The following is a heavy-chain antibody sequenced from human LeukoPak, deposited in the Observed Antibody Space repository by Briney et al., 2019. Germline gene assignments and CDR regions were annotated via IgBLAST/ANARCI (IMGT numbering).Heavy chain of an antibody. CDR2: IYYSGST. D-gene: IGHD3-3*01. J-gene: IGHJ3*02. Sequence: SETLSLTCTVSGGSVSSGSYYWSWIRQPPGKGLEWIGYIYYSGSTNYNPSLKSRVTISVDTSKNQFSLKLSSVTAADTAVYYCARAGVLRFLEDAFDIWGQGTMVTVSS. CDR3: ARAGVLRFLEDAFDI. CDR1: GGSVSSGSYY. V-gene: IGHV4-61*01.